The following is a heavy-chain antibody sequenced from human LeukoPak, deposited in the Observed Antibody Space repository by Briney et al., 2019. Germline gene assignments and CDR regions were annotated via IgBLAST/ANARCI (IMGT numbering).Heavy chain of an antibody. CDR2: IYYSGST. Sequence: PSETLSLTCTLSGSSSSSYYWSWIRQPPGKGLEWIGYIYYSGSTNYNPSLKSRVTISVDTSKNQFSLKLSSVTAADTAVYYCARALGGQFDYWGQGTLVTVSS. V-gene: IGHV4-59*01. D-gene: IGHD2-15*01. CDR3: ARALGGQFDY. J-gene: IGHJ4*02. CDR1: GSSSSSYY.